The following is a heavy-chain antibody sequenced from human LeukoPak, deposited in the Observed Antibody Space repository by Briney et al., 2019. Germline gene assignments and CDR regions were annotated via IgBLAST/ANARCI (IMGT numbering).Heavy chain of an antibody. J-gene: IGHJ6*02. V-gene: IGHV1-8*01. Sequence: GASVKVSCKASGYTFTSYDINWVRQANGQGLEWMGWMNPNSGNIGYAQKFQGRVTMTRNTSISTAYMELSSLRSEDTAVYYCARGPLGGAGYYYYGMDVWGQGTTVTVSS. CDR2: MNPNSGNI. CDR3: ARGPLGGAGYYYYGMDV. CDR1: GYTFTSYD.